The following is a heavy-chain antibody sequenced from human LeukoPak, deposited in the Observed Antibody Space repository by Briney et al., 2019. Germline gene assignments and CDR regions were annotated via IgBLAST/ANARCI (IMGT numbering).Heavy chain of an antibody. J-gene: IGHJ4*02. CDR1: GFTFSGYS. Sequence: GGALRLSCAPSGFTFSGYSRNWVPEAPGKGRGWGSSISSSANYIYYADSVKGRFTISRDDAKNSLYLQMNSLRAEDTAVYYCARVRDSIFGVVSHEINYWGQGTLVTVSS. D-gene: IGHD3-3*02. V-gene: IGHV3-21*01. CDR2: ISSSANYI. CDR3: ARVRDSIFGVVSHEINY.